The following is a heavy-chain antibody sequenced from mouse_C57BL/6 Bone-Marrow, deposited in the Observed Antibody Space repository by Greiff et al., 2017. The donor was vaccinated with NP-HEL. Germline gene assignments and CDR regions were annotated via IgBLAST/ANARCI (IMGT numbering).Heavy chain of an antibody. CDR1: GYTFTSYW. J-gene: IGHJ3*01. Sequence: VQLQQPGAELVKPGASVKLSCKASGYTFTSYWMHWVKQRPGQGLEWIGMINPNSGSTNYNEKFKSKATLTVDKSSSTAYMQLSSLTSEDSAVYCCANCDVRFAYWGQGTLVTVSA. CDR3: ANCDVRFAY. D-gene: IGHD2-13*01. V-gene: IGHV1-64*01. CDR2: INPNSGST.